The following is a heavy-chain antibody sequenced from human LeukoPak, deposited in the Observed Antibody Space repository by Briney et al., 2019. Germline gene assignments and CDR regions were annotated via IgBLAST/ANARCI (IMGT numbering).Heavy chain of an antibody. D-gene: IGHD2-2*01. CDR1: GGSISGYY. J-gene: IGHJ6*02. CDR2: SYYSGST. CDR3: ARAGGGCSRTSCPIPYYGLDV. V-gene: IGHV4-59*01. Sequence: PSETLSLTCTVSGGSISGYYWYWIRQPPGKGLEWIGHSYYSGSTDYNPSLKSRVTISVDTSKSQLSLKLTSVTAADTAVYYCARAGGGCSRTSCPIPYYGLDVWGQGTMVTVSS.